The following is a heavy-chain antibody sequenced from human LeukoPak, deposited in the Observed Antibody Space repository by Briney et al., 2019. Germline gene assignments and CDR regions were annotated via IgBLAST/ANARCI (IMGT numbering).Heavy chain of an antibody. CDR1: GYSISSGYY. Sequence: KPSETLSLTCAVSGYSISSGYYWGWIRQPPGKGLEWIGSIYHSGSTYYNPSLKSRVTISVDTSKNQFSLELSSVTAADTAVYYCARDYSNYVRGFDYWGQGTLVTVSS. CDR2: IYHSGST. J-gene: IGHJ4*02. V-gene: IGHV4-38-2*01. CDR3: ARDYSNYVRGFDY. D-gene: IGHD4-11*01.